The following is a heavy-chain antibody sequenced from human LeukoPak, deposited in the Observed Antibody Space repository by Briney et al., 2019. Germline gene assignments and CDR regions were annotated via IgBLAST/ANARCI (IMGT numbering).Heavy chain of an antibody. V-gene: IGHV3-74*01. D-gene: IGHD2/OR15-2a*01. CDR3: ARVPKYFNWFDP. J-gene: IGHJ5*02. CDR1: GFTFSSYW. CDR2: INSDGSST. Sequence: GGSLGLSCAASGFTFSSYWMHWVRQAPGKGLVWVSRINSDGSSTSYAGSVKGRFTISRDNAKNTLYLQMNSLRAEDTAVYYCARVPKYFNWFDPWGQGTLVTVSS.